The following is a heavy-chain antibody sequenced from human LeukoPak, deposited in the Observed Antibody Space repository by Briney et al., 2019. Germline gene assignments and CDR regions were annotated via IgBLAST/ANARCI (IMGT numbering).Heavy chain of an antibody. D-gene: IGHD3-10*01. CDR3: GRELDGSVDY. CDR1: GFTFSTYW. CDR2: IQQDGIKK. V-gene: IGHV3-7*01. Sequence: GGSLRLSCAASGFTFSTYWMSWVRQAPGKGLEWVANIQQDGIKKYYVDSVEGRFTISRENAKNSLFPQMSSLRADDTAVYYCGRELDGSVDYWGQGTLVTVSS. J-gene: IGHJ4*02.